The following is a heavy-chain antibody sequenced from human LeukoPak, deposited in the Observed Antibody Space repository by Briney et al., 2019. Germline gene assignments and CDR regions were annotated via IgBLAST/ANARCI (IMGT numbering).Heavy chain of an antibody. J-gene: IGHJ3*02. V-gene: IGHV3-7*01. CDR3: ARGDYYDSSGFYHDAFDI. CDR1: GFTFSDYY. D-gene: IGHD3-22*01. CDR2: IKQDGSEK. Sequence: GGSLRLSCAASGFTFSDYYMSWVRQAPGKGLEWVANIKQDGSEKYYVDSVKGRFTISRDNAKNSLYLQMNSLRAEDTAVYYCARGDYYDSSGFYHDAFDIWGQGTMVTVSS.